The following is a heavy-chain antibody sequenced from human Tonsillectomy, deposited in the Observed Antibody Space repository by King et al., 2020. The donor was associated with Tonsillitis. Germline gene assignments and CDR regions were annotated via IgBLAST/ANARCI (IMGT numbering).Heavy chain of an antibody. V-gene: IGHV1-18*04. Sequence: QLVQSGAEVKKPGASVKVSCKASGYTFTTYGINWVRQAPGQGLECMGWISTYNGETDYAQKFKGRVTLTTNKSTSTVYMELRSLRSDDTAVYYCARGHEDWFFDLWGRGTLVTVSS. CDR2: ISTYNGET. CDR3: ARGHEDWFFDL. J-gene: IGHJ2*01. CDR1: GYTFTTYG.